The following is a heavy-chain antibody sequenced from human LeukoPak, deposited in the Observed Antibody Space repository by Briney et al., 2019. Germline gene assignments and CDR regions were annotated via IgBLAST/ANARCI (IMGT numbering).Heavy chain of an antibody. Sequence: GGSLRLSCSASGFTFSSYAMHWVRQAPGKGLEWVAVIWYDGTNKYYADSVKGRFTISRDNSKNTVSLQMDSLRAEDTAVYYCARDSARGYYAFDYWGQGTLVTVSS. V-gene: IGHV3-33*08. CDR2: IWYDGTNK. CDR3: ARDSARGYYAFDY. D-gene: IGHD3-10*01. CDR1: GFTFSSYA. J-gene: IGHJ4*02.